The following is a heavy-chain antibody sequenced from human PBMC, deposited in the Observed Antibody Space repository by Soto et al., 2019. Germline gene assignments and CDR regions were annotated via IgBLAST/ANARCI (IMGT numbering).Heavy chain of an antibody. D-gene: IGHD1-26*01. V-gene: IGHV3-23*01. J-gene: IGHJ6*02. Sequence: AGGSLRLSCAASGFTFSSYAMSWVRQAPGKGLEWVSAISGSGGSTYYADSVKGRFTISRDNSKNTLYLQMNSLRAEDTAVYYCAKAKELGYYYYGMDVWGQGTTVTVSS. CDR1: GFTFSSYA. CDR3: AKAKELGYYYYGMDV. CDR2: ISGSGGST.